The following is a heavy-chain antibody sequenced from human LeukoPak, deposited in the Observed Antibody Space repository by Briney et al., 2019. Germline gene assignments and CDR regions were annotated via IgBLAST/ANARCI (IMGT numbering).Heavy chain of an antibody. J-gene: IGHJ4*02. CDR3: ARLGDLLTGYYFES. CDR1: GDSISSRSYY. CDR2: IYFSGSA. D-gene: IGHD3-9*01. V-gene: IGHV4-39*01. Sequence: SETLSRTCNASGDSISSRSYYGGWIRQPPGKGLEWIGSIYFSGSAHYNPSLKSRVTIFVDRSKNQFSLEVRSVTAADTAVYFCARLGDLLTGYYFESWGQGTLVIVSS.